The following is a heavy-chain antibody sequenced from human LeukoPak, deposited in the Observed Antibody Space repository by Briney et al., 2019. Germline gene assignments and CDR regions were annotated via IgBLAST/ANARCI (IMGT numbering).Heavy chain of an antibody. D-gene: IGHD1-1*01. CDR3: ASMRYSTDPQSRYFQR. CDR2: ISTSSTYI. CDR1: GFTFSDYY. Sequence: NAGGSLRLSCAASGFTFSDYYMSWIRQAPGKGLEWVSSISTSSTYIYYADSVKGRFTISRDNAQNSLYLQMDSLRAEDTAVYYCASMRYSTDPQSRYFQRWGQGTLVTVSS. J-gene: IGHJ1*01. V-gene: IGHV3-11*06.